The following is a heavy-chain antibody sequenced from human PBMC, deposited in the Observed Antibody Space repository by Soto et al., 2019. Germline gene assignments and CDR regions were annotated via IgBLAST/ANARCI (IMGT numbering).Heavy chain of an antibody. Sequence: ASVKVSCKASGYTFTSYDINWVRQATGQGLEWMGWMNPNSGNTDYAQKFQGRVTMTRNTSISTAYMELSSLRSEDTAVYYCARAMVRSYGMDVWGQGTTVTVSS. D-gene: IGHD3-10*01. CDR3: ARAMVRSYGMDV. J-gene: IGHJ6*02. CDR2: MNPNSGNT. V-gene: IGHV1-8*01. CDR1: GYTFTSYD.